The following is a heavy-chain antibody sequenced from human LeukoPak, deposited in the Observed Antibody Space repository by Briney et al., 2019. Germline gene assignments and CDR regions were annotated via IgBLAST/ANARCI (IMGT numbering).Heavy chain of an antibody. V-gene: IGHV1-8*02. CDR2: MNPNSGNT. CDR1: GYTFTSYD. D-gene: IGHD3-22*01. CDR3: ARNYYYDSSGYYEYYYYYMDV. J-gene: IGHJ6*03. Sequence: ASVKVSCKASGYTFTSYDINWVRRATGQGLEWMGWMNPNSGNTGYAQKFQGRVTMTRNTSISTAYMELSSLRSEDTAVYYCARNYYYDSSGYYEYYYYYMDVWGKGTTVTISS.